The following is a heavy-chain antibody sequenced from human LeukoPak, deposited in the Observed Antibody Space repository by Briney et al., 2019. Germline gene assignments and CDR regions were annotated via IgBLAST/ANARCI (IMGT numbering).Heavy chain of an antibody. CDR2: IYSGGST. Sequence: GGSLRLSCAASGFSVSNNYVSWVRQAPGKGLEWVSVIYSGGSTFYAASVKGRFTISRDNSKNTLYLQMNSLRAEDTAVYYCASDSYAPEYFQHWGQGTLLTVSS. D-gene: IGHD1-26*01. V-gene: IGHV3-66*01. CDR1: GFSVSNNY. J-gene: IGHJ1*01. CDR3: ASDSYAPEYFQH.